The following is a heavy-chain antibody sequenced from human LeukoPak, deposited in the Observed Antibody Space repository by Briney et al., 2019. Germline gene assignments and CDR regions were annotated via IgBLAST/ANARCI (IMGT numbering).Heavy chain of an antibody. Sequence: GGSLRLSCAASGFTFSDHYMDWDRQAPGKGLEWVARIRNKVTAYSTDYAASVRGRFTISRDDSKNSLYLQMISLRTEDTAVYFCSRAQSNGDYFDYWGQGTLVTVSS. CDR3: SRAQSNGDYFDY. J-gene: IGHJ4*02. CDR1: GFTFSDHY. CDR2: IRNKVTAYST. D-gene: IGHD2-8*01. V-gene: IGHV3-72*01.